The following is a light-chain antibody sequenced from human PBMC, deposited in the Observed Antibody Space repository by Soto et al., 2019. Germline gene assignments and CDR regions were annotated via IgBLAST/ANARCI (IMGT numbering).Light chain of an antibody. J-gene: IGKJ2*01. V-gene: IGKV1-5*03. CDR1: QSISSW. CDR2: KSS. Sequence: DIQMTQSPSPLSASVGDRVTITCRASQSISSWLAWYQQKPGKAPTLLIYKSSSVESGVPSRFSGSGSGREFTLAVSSLQPEDFATYYGQQYNSYPYTFGQGTKRESK. CDR3: QQYNSYPYT.